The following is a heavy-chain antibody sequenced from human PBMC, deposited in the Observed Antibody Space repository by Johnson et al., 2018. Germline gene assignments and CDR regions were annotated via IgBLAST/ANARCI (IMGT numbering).Heavy chain of an antibody. CDR1: GFTFSSYG. Sequence: QVQLVQSGGGVVQPGRSLRLSCAASGFTFSSYGMHWVRQAPGKGLEWVAVISYDGSNKFYADSVKGRFTISRDNSKNTLYLQMNSLRAEDTAVYYCARVRSNYYDSSGDMDVWGQGTTVTVSS. CDR3: ARVRSNYYDSSGDMDV. CDR2: ISYDGSNK. J-gene: IGHJ6*02. D-gene: IGHD3-22*01. V-gene: IGHV3-33*05.